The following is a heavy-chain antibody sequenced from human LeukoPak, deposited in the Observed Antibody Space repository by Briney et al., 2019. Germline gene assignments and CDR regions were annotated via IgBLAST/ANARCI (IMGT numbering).Heavy chain of an antibody. D-gene: IGHD2-15*01. CDR1: GFTFSSYG. CDR2: ISSSGSTI. J-gene: IGHJ6*04. CDR3: ARRSPGSLYYYSMDV. V-gene: IGHV3-48*01. Sequence: PGGSLRLSCAASGFTFSSYGMSWVRQAPGKGLEWVSYISSSGSTIYYADSVKGRFTISRDNAKNSLYLHMNSLRGEDTAVYYCARRSPGSLYYYSMDVWGKGTTVTVSS.